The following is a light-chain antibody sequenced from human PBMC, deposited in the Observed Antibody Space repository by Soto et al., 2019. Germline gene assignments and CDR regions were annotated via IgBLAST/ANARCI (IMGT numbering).Light chain of an antibody. V-gene: IGKV3-15*01. CDR1: QSVRGN. J-gene: IGKJ5*01. Sequence: EIVMTQSPATLPVSPGERATLSCRASQSVRGNLAWYQQKPGQSPRLLIYGASSRATGIPARFSGSGSGTEFTLTISSLQSEDFAVYYCQQYNNWPFITFGQGTRLEIK. CDR2: GAS. CDR3: QQYNNWPFIT.